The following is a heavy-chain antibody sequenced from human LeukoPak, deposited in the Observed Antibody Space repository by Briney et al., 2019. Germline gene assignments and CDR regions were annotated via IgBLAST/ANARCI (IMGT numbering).Heavy chain of an antibody. CDR1: GGSFSGFY. J-gene: IGHJ4*02. D-gene: IGHD6-19*01. CDR3: ARGPPRGSGWYLSHYFDY. V-gene: IGHV4-34*01. CDR2: INHSGST. Sequence: SETLSLTCSVYGGSFSGFYWNWIRQPPGKGLEWIGEINHSGSTHYSPSLKSRLSISVDPSKNQFSLKLSSVTAADTAVYYCARGPPRGSGWYLSHYFDYWGQGTLVTVSS.